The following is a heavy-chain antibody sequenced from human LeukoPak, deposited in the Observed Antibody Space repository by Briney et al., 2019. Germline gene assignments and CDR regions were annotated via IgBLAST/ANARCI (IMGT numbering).Heavy chain of an antibody. CDR3: GASGIAVAGGFDY. Sequence: GGSLRLSCAASGFTVSSNYMSWVRQAPGKGLEWVSVIYSGGSTYYADSVKGRFTISRDNSKNTLYLQMNSLRAEDTAVYYCGASGIAVAGGFDYWGQGTLVTVSS. D-gene: IGHD6-19*01. CDR2: IYSGGST. V-gene: IGHV3-53*01. CDR1: GFTVSSNY. J-gene: IGHJ4*02.